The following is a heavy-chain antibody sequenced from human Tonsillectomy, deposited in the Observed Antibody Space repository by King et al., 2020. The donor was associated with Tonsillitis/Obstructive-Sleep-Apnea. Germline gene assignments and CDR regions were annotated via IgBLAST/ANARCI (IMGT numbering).Heavy chain of an antibody. CDR2: IYCDGDK. D-gene: IGHD3-16*02. J-gene: IGHJ4*02. CDR3: AHLRGYDFVWGSYRLDY. V-gene: IGHV2-5*02. CDR1: GFSFSTSGVG. Sequence: QFTLKESGPTLVKPTQTLTLTCTFSGFSFSTSGVGVGWIRQPPGRALEWLALIYCDGDKRYSLSLKIRLTITKDNSKNQVVLTMTNMEPVDTATYYCAHLRGYDFVWGSYRLDYWGQGTLVTVSS.